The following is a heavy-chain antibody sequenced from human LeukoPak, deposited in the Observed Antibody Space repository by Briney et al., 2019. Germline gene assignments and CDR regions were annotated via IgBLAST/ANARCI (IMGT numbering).Heavy chain of an antibody. CDR2: IYYSGST. V-gene: IGHV4-39*01. CDR1: GVSIGSSSYY. CDR3: ARQDYYTRFDP. Sequence: SETLSLTCTVSGVSIGSSSYYWGWIRQPPGKGLEWIGSIYYSGSTYYNPSLKSRVTISVDTSKNQFSLKLSSVTAADTAVYYCARQDYYTRFDPWGQGTLVTVSS. J-gene: IGHJ5*02. D-gene: IGHD3-22*01.